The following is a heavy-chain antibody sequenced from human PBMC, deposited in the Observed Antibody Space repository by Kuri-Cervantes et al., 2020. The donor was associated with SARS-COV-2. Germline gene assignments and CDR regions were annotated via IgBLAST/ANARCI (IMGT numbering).Heavy chain of an antibody. J-gene: IGHJ4*02. Sequence: SETLSLTCTVSGGSISSSSYCWGWIRQPPGKGLEWIGSIYYSGSTYYNPSLKSRVTISVDTSKNQFSLKLSSVTAADTAVYYCARLTTSYFDYWGQGTLVTVSS. CDR1: GGSISSSSYC. CDR3: ARLTTSYFDY. D-gene: IGHD4-11*01. V-gene: IGHV4-39*01. CDR2: IYYSGST.